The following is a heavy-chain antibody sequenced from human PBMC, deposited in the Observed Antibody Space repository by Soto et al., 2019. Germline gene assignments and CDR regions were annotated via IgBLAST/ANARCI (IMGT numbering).Heavy chain of an antibody. CDR2: ILYDGTTK. V-gene: IGHV3-30*18. CDR3: ANRGGSGWYDIDY. J-gene: IGHJ4*02. D-gene: IGHD6-19*01. CDR1: GFTFRNYG. Sequence: QVQLVESGGGVVQPGRSLRLSCAASGFTFRNYGMHWVRQAPGKGLEWVAAILYDGTTKYYADSVKGRFTISRDNSKNTLCLQMDSLRTEDTAIYYCANRGGSGWYDIDYWGQGTLVTVSS.